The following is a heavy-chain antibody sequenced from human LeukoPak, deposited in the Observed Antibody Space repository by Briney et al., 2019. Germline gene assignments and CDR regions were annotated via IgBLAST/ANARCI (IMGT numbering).Heavy chain of an antibody. CDR1: GGTFSSYA. V-gene: IGHV1-69*13. D-gene: IGHD6-13*01. Sequence: ASVKVSCKASGGTFSSYAISWVRQAPGQGLEWMGGIIPIFGTANYAQKFQGRVTITADESTSTAYMELSSLRSEDRAVYYCARVDIAAESRNYYGMDVWGQGTTVTVSS. J-gene: IGHJ6*02. CDR3: ARVDIAAESRNYYGMDV. CDR2: IIPIFGTA.